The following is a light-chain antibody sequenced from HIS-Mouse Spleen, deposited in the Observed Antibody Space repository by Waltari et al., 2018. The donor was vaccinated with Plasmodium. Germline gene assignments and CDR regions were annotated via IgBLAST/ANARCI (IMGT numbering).Light chain of an antibody. CDR2: QDS. CDR1: KWGDKY. J-gene: IGLJ1*01. CDR3: QAWDSSTDYV. V-gene: IGLV3-1*01. Sequence: SYELTQPPSVSVSPGQTASITCSGAKWGDKYACWYKQKPGQSPVLVIYQDSKRPSEIPERFSCSNSGNTATLTISGTQAMDEADYYCQAWDSSTDYVFGTGTKVTVL.